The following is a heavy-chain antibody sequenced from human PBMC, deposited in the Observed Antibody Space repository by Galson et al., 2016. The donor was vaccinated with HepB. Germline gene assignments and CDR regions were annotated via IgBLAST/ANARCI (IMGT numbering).Heavy chain of an antibody. V-gene: IGHV1-3*01. Sequence: SVKVSCKASGYTFNTYAIHWVRQAPGQRLEWMGWINAGNGNTKYSQKFQGRVTITRDTSATTAYMEVTSLKSEDTAVYYFAKDATHQHLVWGSYRPQYNWFDPWGQGTLVIVSS. D-gene: IGHD3-16*02. J-gene: IGHJ5*02. CDR3: AKDATHQHLVWGSYRPQYNWFDP. CDR1: GYTFNTYA. CDR2: INAGNGNT.